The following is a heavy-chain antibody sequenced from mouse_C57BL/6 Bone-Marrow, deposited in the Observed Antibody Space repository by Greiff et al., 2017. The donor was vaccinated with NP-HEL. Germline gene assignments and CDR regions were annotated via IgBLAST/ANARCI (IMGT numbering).Heavy chain of an antibody. D-gene: IGHD1-1*01. CDR3: ARRIYGSSYFDY. Sequence: DVKLVESGGDLVKPGGSLKLSCAASGFTFSSYGMSWVRQTPDKRLEWVATISSGGSYTYYPDSVKGLFTISRDNAKNTLYLQMSSLKSEDTAMYYCARRIYGSSYFDYWGQGTTLTVSS. CDR2: ISSGGSYT. V-gene: IGHV5-6*02. CDR1: GFTFSSYG. J-gene: IGHJ2*01.